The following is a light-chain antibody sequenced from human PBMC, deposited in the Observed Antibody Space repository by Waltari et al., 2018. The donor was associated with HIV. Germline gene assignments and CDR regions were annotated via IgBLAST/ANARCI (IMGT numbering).Light chain of an antibody. CDR3: QQYDTPPVT. J-gene: IGKJ3*01. V-gene: IGKV3-20*01. CDR1: QSVNNRY. Sequence: EIVLTQSAGTLSLSPGASATLSCRASQSVNNRYIAWYQQKPAQSPSLRMYGTSSRSTGIPARFSGSGSGTDVSLTISRLEPEDFAVYYCQQYDTPPVTFGPGTKVDIK. CDR2: GTS.